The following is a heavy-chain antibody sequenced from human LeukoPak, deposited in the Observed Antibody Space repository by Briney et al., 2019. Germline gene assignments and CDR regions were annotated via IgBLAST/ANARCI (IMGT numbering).Heavy chain of an antibody. J-gene: IGHJ4*02. D-gene: IGHD3-22*01. CDR2: ISSSSSSYI. Sequence: GGSLRLSCAASGFTFSSYAMSWVRQAPGKGLEWVSAISSSSSSYIYYADSVKGRFTISRDNAKNSLYLQMNSLRAEDTAVYYCARDLGYYDSSGYPDYWGQGTLVTVSS. CDR1: GFTFSSYA. V-gene: IGHV3-21*01. CDR3: ARDLGYYDSSGYPDY.